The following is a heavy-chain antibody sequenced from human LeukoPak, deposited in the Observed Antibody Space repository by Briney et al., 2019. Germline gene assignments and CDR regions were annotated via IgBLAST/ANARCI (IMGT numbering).Heavy chain of an antibody. J-gene: IGHJ6*02. D-gene: IGHD4-11*01. CDR2: INNDGSNT. CDR3: ARDSIDPPYSTCGMDV. Sequence: QPGGSLRLSCAASGFTFSSYWMHWVRHAPGKGLVWVSRINNDGSNTSYADSVKGRFTISRDNAKNTLYPQMNSLRAEDTAVYYCARDSIDPPYSTCGMDVWGQGTTVTVSS. CDR1: GFTFSSYW. V-gene: IGHV3-74*01.